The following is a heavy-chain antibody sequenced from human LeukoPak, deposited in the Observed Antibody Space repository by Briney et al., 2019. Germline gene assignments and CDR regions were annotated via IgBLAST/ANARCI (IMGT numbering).Heavy chain of an antibody. V-gene: IGHV3-23*01. Sequence: GGSLRLSCAASGFTFSSYAMSWVRQAPGKGLEWVSAISGSGGSTYYADSVKGRFTISRDNSKNTLHLQMNSLRAEDTAVYYCAKDPRYCSSTSCSNNWFDPWGQGTLVTVSS. CDR2: ISGSGGST. CDR3: AKDPRYCSSTSCSNNWFDP. D-gene: IGHD2-2*01. J-gene: IGHJ5*02. CDR1: GFTFSSYA.